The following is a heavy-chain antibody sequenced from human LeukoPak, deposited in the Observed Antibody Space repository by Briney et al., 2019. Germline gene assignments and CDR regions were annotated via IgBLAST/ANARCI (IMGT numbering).Heavy chain of an antibody. CDR2: ISGSGGST. J-gene: IGHJ4*02. CDR1: GFTFSSYG. CDR3: AFSPSSSSWYITDY. V-gene: IGHV3-23*01. D-gene: IGHD6-13*01. Sequence: GGTLRLSCAASGFTFSSYGMSWVRQAPGKGLEWASAISGSGGSTYYADSVKGRFTISRDNSKNTLYLQMNSLRAEDTAVYYCAFSPSSSSWYITDYWGQGTLVTVSS.